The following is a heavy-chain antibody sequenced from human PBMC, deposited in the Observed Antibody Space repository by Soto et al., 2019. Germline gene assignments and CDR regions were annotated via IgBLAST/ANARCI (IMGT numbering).Heavy chain of an antibody. J-gene: IGHJ5*02. CDR3: ARAGGARGVIITGNWFDP. CDR1: GGSISSGGYS. V-gene: IGHV4-30-2*01. Sequence: SETLSLTCAVSGGSISSGGYSWSWIRQPPGKGLEWIGYTYHSGSTYYNPSLKSRVTISVDRSKNQFSLKLSSVTAADTAVYYCARAGGARGVIITGNWFDPWGQGTLVTVSS. CDR2: TYHSGST. D-gene: IGHD3-10*01.